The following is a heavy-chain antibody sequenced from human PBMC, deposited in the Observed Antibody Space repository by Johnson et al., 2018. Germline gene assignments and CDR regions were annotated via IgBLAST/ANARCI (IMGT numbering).Heavy chain of an antibody. Sequence: QVQLVQSGGGVVQPGRSLRLSCAASGFTFSSYGMHWVRQAPGKGLEWVAVISYDGSNKYYADSVKGRFTISRDNAKNSLYLQMNSLRDEDTAVYYCARDLTIAAAGTNTKYYYGMDVWGQGTTVTVSS. V-gene: IGHV3-30*03. CDR3: ARDLTIAAAGTNTKYYYGMDV. D-gene: IGHD6-13*01. CDR2: ISYDGSNK. CDR1: GFTFSSYG. J-gene: IGHJ6*02.